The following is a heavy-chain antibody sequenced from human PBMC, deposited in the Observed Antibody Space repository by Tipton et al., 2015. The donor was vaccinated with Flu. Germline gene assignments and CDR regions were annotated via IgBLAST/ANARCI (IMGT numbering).Heavy chain of an antibody. CDR3: AKDGGPGIAAAGTEPGYYYGMDV. J-gene: IGHJ6*02. Sequence: LSLTCAASGFTFSSYGMHWVRQAPGKGLEWVAVISYDGSNKYYADSVKGRFTISRDNSKNTLYLQMNSLRAEDTAVYYCAKDGGPGIAAAGTEPGYYYGMDVWGQGTTVTVSS. D-gene: IGHD6-13*01. CDR1: GFTFSSYG. CDR2: ISYDGSNK. V-gene: IGHV3-30*18.